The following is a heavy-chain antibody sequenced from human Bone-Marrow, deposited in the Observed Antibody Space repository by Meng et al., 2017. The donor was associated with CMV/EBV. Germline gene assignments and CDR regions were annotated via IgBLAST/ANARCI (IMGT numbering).Heavy chain of an antibody. CDR1: YG. J-gene: IGHJ4*02. CDR2: ISAYNGNT. V-gene: IGHV1-18*01. D-gene: IGHD2-21*01. CDR3: ARDLEEDTPSSCGADCPWTFDF. Sequence: YGLSWVRQAPGQGLEWMGWISAYNGNTNYAQMLQGRVTMTTDTSTSTAYMELRSLISDDTAMYYCARDLEEDTPSSCGADCPWTFDFWGQGTLVTVSS.